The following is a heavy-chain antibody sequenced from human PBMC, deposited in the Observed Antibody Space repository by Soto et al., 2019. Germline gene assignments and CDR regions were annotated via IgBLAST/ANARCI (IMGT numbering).Heavy chain of an antibody. J-gene: IGHJ4*02. CDR3: ASTSQPEGYSSSREFDY. Sequence: SETLSLTCTVSGGSISSYYWSWIRQPPGKGLEWIGYIYYSGSTNYNPSLKSRVTISVDTSKNQFSLKLSSVTAADTAVYYCASTSQPEGYSSSREFDYWGQGTLVTVSS. D-gene: IGHD6-13*01. CDR1: GGSISSYY. CDR2: IYYSGST. V-gene: IGHV4-59*08.